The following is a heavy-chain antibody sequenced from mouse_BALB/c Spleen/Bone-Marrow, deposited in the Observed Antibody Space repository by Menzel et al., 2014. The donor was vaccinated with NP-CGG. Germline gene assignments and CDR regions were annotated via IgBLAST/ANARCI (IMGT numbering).Heavy chain of an antibody. J-gene: IGHJ2*01. CDR3: ARQENWALDY. Sequence: EVKLMESGGGLVKPGGSLKLSCAASRFTFSNYAMSWVRQTPEKRLEWVATIGSGGSYTYYPDSVKGRFTISRDNAQNTLYLQMSSLRSEDTAMYFCARQENWALDYWGQGTTLTVSS. D-gene: IGHD4-1*01. V-gene: IGHV5-9-3*01. CDR1: RFTFSNYA. CDR2: IGSGGSYT.